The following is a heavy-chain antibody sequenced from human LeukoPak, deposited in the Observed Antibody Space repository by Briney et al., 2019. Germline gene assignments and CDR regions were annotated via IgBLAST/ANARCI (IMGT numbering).Heavy chain of an antibody. D-gene: IGHD5-18*01. CDR2: ISWNSGRI. CDR1: GFTFDDYA. Sequence: GGSLRLSCAASGFTFDDYAMHWVRQAQGKGLEWVSGISWNSGRIGYADSVKGRFTISRDNAKNSLYLQMNSLRTEDMAFYYCAKDSRAIQGLSSLDQWGQGTLVTVSS. V-gene: IGHV3-9*03. J-gene: IGHJ4*02. CDR3: AKDSRAIQGLSSLDQ.